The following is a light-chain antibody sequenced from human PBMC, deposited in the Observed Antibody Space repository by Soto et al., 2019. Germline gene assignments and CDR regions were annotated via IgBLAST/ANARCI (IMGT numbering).Light chain of an antibody. CDR1: QSVTTN. CDR3: QQYDRWPVT. CDR2: GAS. J-gene: IGKJ4*01. V-gene: IGKV3-15*01. Sequence: EVVMTQSPATLSVSPGERVTFSCRASQSVTTNLAWYQHKPGQSPRLLISGASTGASGIPPRFSGSGSGTEFTLTIDRLQSADFAVYHCQQYDRWPVTFGGGTKVEIK.